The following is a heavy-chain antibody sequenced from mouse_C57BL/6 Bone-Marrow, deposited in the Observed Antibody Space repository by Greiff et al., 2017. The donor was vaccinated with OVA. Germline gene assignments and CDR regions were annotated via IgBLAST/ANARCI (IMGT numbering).Heavy chain of an antibody. V-gene: IGHV7-3*01. CDR3: ARWCNYFDY. J-gene: IGHJ2*01. CDR1: GFTFTDYY. CDR2: IRSKANGYTT. Sequence: EVMLVESGGGLVQPGGSLSLSCAASGFTFTDYYMSWVRQPPGKALEWLGFIRSKANGYTTEYSASVKGRFTISRDNSQSILYLQMNALRAEDSATYYCARWCNYFDYWGQGTTLTVSS.